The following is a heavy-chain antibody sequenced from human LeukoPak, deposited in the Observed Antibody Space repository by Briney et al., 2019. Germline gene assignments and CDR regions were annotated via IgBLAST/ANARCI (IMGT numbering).Heavy chain of an antibody. CDR2: ISGRSSGI. CDR3: ARRDYEDPYFEF. V-gene: IGHV3-11*01. D-gene: IGHD4/OR15-4a*01. CDR1: GFTFSDHY. J-gene: IGHJ4*02. Sequence: GGSLRLSCAASGFTFSDHYMSWIRQAPGKGLEWVSYISGRSSGIYYADSVKGRFTISRDNAKNSLFLQMKSLSAEDTAVYYCARRDYEDPYFEFWGQGTLVTVSP.